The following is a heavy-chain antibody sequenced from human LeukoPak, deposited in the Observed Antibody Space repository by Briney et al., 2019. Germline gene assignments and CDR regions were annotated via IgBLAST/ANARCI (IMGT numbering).Heavy chain of an antibody. D-gene: IGHD3-10*01. Sequence: GASVKVSCKASGGTFSSYAISWVRQAPGQGLEWMGGIIPIFGTANYAQKFQGRVTITADKSTSTAYMELSSLRSEDTAVYYCARVYYGSGSLHHYYYYMDVWGKGTTVTVSS. V-gene: IGHV1-69*06. CDR3: ARVYYGSGSLHHYYYYMDV. CDR2: IIPIFGTA. CDR1: GGTFSSYA. J-gene: IGHJ6*03.